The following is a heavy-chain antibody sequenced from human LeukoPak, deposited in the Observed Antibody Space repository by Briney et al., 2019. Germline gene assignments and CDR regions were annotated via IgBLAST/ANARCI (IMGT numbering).Heavy chain of an antibody. Sequence: GGSLRLSCAASGFTFSSYAMSWVRQAPGKGLEWVSAISGSGGSTYYADSVKGRFTIPRDNSKNTLYLQMNSLSAEDTAVYYCAKGTKRGHSSGWYYYYYYMDVWGKGTTVTVSS. CDR1: GFTFSSYA. V-gene: IGHV3-23*01. J-gene: IGHJ6*03. D-gene: IGHD6-19*01. CDR2: ISGSGGST. CDR3: AKGTKRGHSSGWYYYYYYMDV.